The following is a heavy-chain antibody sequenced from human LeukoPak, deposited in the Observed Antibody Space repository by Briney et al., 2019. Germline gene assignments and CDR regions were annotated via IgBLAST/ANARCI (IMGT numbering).Heavy chain of an antibody. Sequence: PSETLSLTCTVSGGSISSFSWSWVRQPPGKGLEWVGYIYYSGSTNYNPSLKSRVTISVDTSKNQFALNLSSVSAADTAVYYCVGSSEYSSSWYGRVLDYWGQGTLVTVSS. J-gene: IGHJ4*02. V-gene: IGHV4-59*08. CDR3: VGSSEYSSSWYGRVLDY. CDR2: IYYSGST. CDR1: GGSISSFS. D-gene: IGHD6-13*01.